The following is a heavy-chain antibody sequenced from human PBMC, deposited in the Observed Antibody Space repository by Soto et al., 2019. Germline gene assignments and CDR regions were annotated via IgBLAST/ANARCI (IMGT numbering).Heavy chain of an antibody. J-gene: IGHJ3*02. Sequence: GGSLRLSCAASGFTFSSYGMHWVRQAPGKGLEWVAVIWYDGSNKYYADSVKGRFTISRDNSKNTLYLQMNSLRAEDTAVYYCARDSESHRVVVITNPPGAFDIWGQGTMVTVSS. CDR2: IWYDGSNK. V-gene: IGHV3-33*01. CDR1: GFTFSSYG. D-gene: IGHD3-22*01. CDR3: ARDSESHRVVVITNPPGAFDI.